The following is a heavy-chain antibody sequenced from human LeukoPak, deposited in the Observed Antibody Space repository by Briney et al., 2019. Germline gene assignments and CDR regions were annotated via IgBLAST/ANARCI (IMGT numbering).Heavy chain of an antibody. D-gene: IGHD6-19*01. V-gene: IGHV4-59*08. CDR3: AKYGNSGWVIDN. CDR2: IYYTGGT. CDR1: GGSIGSDY. Sequence: KASGTLSLTCTVSGGSIGSDYWTWIRQPPGKGLEYIGYIYYTGGTNYNPSLKSRVTISVDTSKNQFSLKLSSVTAADTAVYFCAKYGNSGWVIDNWGQGTLVTVSS. J-gene: IGHJ4*02.